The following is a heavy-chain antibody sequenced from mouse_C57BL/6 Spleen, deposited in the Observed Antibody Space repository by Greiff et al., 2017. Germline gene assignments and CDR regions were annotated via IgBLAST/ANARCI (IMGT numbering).Heavy chain of an antibody. CDR1: GYTFTSYN. Sequence: LQPSVAELVSPGASVTMSFQASGYTFTSYNMHSLKPTPSPGLEWIGASYPGNGYTSYNQKFKGKATLTVDKSSSTAYMQLSSLTSEDSAVYFCARDYGGSHWYFDVGGTGTTATVSS. V-gene: IGHV1-12*01. CDR2: SYPGNGYT. D-gene: IGHD1-1*01. J-gene: IGHJ1*03. CDR3: ARDYGGSHWYFDV.